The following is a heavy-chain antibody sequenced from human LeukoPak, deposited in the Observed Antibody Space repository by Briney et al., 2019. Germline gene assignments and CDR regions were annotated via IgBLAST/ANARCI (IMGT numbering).Heavy chain of an antibody. D-gene: IGHD3-10*01. J-gene: IGHJ5*02. CDR2: IKPDGSEK. V-gene: IGHV3-7*01. CDR3: TRDSGWKFDP. Sequence: PGGSLRLSCAASGFTFSSNWMTWVRQAPGKGLEWVATIKPDGSEKYYVDSVKGRFTISRDNAKNSLYLQMNSLRVEDTAVYYCTRDSGWKFDPWGQGTLVTVSS. CDR1: GFTFSSNW.